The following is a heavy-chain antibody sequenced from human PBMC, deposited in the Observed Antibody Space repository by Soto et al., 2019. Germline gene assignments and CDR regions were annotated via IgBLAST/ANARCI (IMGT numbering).Heavy chain of an antibody. CDR3: ARDRNSYGYSDF. CDR1: GFTVSSNY. D-gene: IGHD5-18*01. Sequence: GGSLRLSCAASGFTVSSNYMSWVRQAPGKGLEWVSVIYSGVGTYYADSVKGRFTISRDNSKNTLYLQMNSLRAEDTAVYYCARDRNSYGYSDFWGQGTLVTVSS. V-gene: IGHV3-53*01. CDR2: IYSGVGT. J-gene: IGHJ4*02.